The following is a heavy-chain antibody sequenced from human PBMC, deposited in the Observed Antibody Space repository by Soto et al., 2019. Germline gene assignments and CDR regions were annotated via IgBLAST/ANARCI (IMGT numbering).Heavy chain of an antibody. CDR2: IWHDGSNK. CDR3: ASRSPALDY. V-gene: IGHV3-33*01. D-gene: IGHD2-2*01. J-gene: IGHJ4*02. Sequence: QVQLVESGGGVVQPGRSLRLSCAASGFPFSTYGMHWVRQAPGKGLEWVAVIWHDGSNKYYADSVKGRFTISRDNSKNTLDLQMKSLRAEDTAIYYCASRSPALDYWGQGTLVTVSS. CDR1: GFPFSTYG.